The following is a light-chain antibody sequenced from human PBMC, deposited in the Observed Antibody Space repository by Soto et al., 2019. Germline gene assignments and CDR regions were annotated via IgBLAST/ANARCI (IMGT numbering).Light chain of an antibody. Sequence: DIQMTQSPSTLSASVGDRVTITCRASQSINNWLAWYQQKPGKAPKLLIYKASSLESGVPSRFSGSGSGTEFTLTISSLQPDDFATYYCQQYNSYSPWTFGQGTKVEIK. CDR1: QSINNW. CDR3: QQYNSYSPWT. V-gene: IGKV1-5*03. CDR2: KAS. J-gene: IGKJ1*01.